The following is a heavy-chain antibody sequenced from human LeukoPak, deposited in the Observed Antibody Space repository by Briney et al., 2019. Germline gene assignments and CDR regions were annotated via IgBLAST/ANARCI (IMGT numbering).Heavy chain of an antibody. CDR2: ISHSGGST. V-gene: IGHV3-23*01. Sequence: GGSLRLSCAASGCTFSNYGASWVRQAPGKGLEWVSGISHSGGSTYYEDSVKGRFPLYTDTSKTPLHLQMPSLRVEDTAVYYCARGASSGRSLDFWGQGTLVTVSS. CDR3: ARGASSGRSLDF. CDR1: GCTFSNYG. J-gene: IGHJ4*02. D-gene: IGHD6-25*01.